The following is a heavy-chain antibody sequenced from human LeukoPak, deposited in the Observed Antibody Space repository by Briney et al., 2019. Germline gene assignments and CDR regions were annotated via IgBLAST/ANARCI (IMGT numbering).Heavy chain of an antibody. Sequence: GASVKVSFRSSGYTFTIYDINWVRQATGQGLEWMGWMNPNSGNTGYAQKFQGRVTMTRNTSISTAYMELSSLRSEDTAVYYCARRVWDGYNWNSFDSWGQGTLVTVSS. D-gene: IGHD5-24*01. V-gene: IGHV1-8*01. CDR2: MNPNSGNT. CDR1: GYTFTIYD. CDR3: ARRVWDGYNWNSFDS. J-gene: IGHJ4*02.